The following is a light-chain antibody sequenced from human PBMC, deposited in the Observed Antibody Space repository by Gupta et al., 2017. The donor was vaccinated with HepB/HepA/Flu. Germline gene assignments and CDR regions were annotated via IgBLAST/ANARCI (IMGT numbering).Light chain of an antibody. CDR2: QDY. J-gene: IGLJ1*01. V-gene: IGLV3-1*01. Sequence: SYDLTQPPSVSVSPGQTASITCSGDKLGDKFTCWYQQKPGQSPVLVIYQDYKRPAGIPERFSGSNSGNTATLTISGTQTMDEADYYCQAWDSTTGVFGTGTKVTVL. CDR1: KLGDKF. CDR3: QAWDSTTGV.